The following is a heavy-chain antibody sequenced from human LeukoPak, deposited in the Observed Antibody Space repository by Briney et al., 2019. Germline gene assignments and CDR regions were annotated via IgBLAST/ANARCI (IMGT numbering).Heavy chain of an antibody. CDR3: ARDGAVDILTGYGAFDI. J-gene: IGHJ3*02. Sequence: SETLSLTCTVSGGSISSYYWSWIRQPPGKGLEWIGCIFYTGSTNYNPSLKSRVTISVDTSKNQFSLKLNSVSAADTAVYYCARDGAVDILTGYGAFDIWGQGTMVTVSS. V-gene: IGHV4-59*01. CDR1: GGSISSYY. D-gene: IGHD3-9*01. CDR2: IFYTGST.